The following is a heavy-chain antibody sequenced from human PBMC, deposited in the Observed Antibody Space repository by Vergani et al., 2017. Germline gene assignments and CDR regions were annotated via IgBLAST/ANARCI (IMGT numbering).Heavy chain of an antibody. J-gene: IGHJ4*02. CDR2: INHSGST. Sequence: QLQLQQWGAGLLKPSETLSLTCAVYGGSFSGYYWSWIRQPPGKGLEWIGEINHSGSTNYNPSLKSRVTISVDTSKNQFSLKLSSVTAADTAVYYCARGTRGSRGRFDYWGQGTLVTVSS. D-gene: IGHD2-15*01. CDR3: ARGTRGSRGRFDY. CDR1: GGSFSGYY. V-gene: IGHV4-34*01.